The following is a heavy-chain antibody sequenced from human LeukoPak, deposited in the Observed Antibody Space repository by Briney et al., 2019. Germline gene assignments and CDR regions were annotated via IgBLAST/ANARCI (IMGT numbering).Heavy chain of an antibody. CDR3: AREEAVAGEFDY. CDR2: ISSSSSYI. J-gene: IGHJ4*02. V-gene: IGHV3-21*01. CDR1: GFTFSSYR. D-gene: IGHD6-19*01. Sequence: GGSLRLSCAASGFTFSSYRMNWVRQAPGKGLEWVSSISSSSSYIYYADSVKGRFTISRDNAKNSLYLQMNSLRAEDTAVYYCAREEAVAGEFDYWGQGTLVTVSS.